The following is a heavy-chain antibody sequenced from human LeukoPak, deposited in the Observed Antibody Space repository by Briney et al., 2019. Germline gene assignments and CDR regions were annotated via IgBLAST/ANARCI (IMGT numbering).Heavy chain of an antibody. CDR3: ARDLGMVRGVRSKGPQDY. D-gene: IGHD3-10*01. V-gene: IGHV1-18*01. J-gene: IGHJ4*02. CDR2: ISAYNGNT. Sequence: ASVKVSCKASGGTFSSYAISWVRQAPGQGLEWMGWISAYNGNTNYAQKLQGRVTMTTDTSTSTAYMELRSLRSDDTAVYYCARDLGMVRGVRSKGPQDYWGQGTLVTVSS. CDR1: GGTFSSYA.